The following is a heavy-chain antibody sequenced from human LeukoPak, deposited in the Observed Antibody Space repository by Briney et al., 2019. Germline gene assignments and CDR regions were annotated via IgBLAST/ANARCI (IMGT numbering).Heavy chain of an antibody. CDR1: GFTFSSYG. J-gene: IGHJ4*02. CDR3: AKGDYSSSLYYFDY. Sequence: PGGSLRLSCAASGFTFSSYGMHWVRQAPGKGLEWVAVISYDGSNKYYADSVKGRFTISRDNSKNTLYLQMNSLRAEDTAVYYCAKGDYSSSLYYFDYWGQGTLVTVSS. D-gene: IGHD6-13*01. CDR2: ISYDGSNK. V-gene: IGHV3-30*18.